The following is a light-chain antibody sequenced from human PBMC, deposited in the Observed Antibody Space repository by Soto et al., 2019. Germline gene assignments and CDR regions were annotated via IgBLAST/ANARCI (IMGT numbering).Light chain of an antibody. CDR2: GAS. V-gene: IGKV3-20*01. CDR1: QSVSISY. Sequence: EMVLKQSPGTLSLSPAERAPLSWXASQSVSISYLAWYQQKHGQTPTLPIYGASSRANGIPDRFSGSGSGTDLTLTISRLEPEDFAVYYCQQYGSSPRTFGQGTKVDI. CDR3: QQYGSSPRT. J-gene: IGKJ1*01.